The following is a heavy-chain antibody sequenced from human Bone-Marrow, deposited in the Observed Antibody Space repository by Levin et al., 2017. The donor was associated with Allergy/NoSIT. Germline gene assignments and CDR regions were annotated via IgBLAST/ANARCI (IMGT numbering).Heavy chain of an antibody. V-gene: IGHV3-9*01. Sequence: GGSLRLSCAASGFTFDDYAMHWVRQAPGKGLEWVSGISWNSGSIGYADSVKGRFTISRDNAKNSLYLQMNSLRAEDTALYYCAKDDYVAHAFDPWGQGTLVTVSS. CDR2: ISWNSGSI. CDR1: GFTFDDYA. CDR3: AKDDYVAHAFDP. D-gene: IGHD4-17*01. J-gene: IGHJ5*02.